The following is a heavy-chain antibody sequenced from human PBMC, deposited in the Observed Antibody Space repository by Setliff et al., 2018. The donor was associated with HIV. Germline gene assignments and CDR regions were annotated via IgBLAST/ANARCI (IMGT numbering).Heavy chain of an antibody. J-gene: IGHJ4*02. CDR1: GGSISSYS. Sequence: SETLSLTCTVSGGSISSYSWSWIRQPPGKGLEWIGYIYTSGSTNYNPSLKSRVTISVDTSENQFSLKLTSVTAADSAMYFCARSGSSSPYYFDYWGQGTQVTVSS. CDR3: ARSGSSSPYYFDY. CDR2: IYTSGST. V-gene: IGHV4-4*08. D-gene: IGHD6-6*01.